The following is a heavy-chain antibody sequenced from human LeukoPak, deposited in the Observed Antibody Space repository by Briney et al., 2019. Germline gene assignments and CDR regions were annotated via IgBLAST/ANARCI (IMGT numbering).Heavy chain of an antibody. Sequence: GGSLRLSCAASGFTFSSYWMHWVRQAPGKGLVWVSRINSDGSSRSYAVSVKGRFTISRDNAKNTLYLQMNSLRAEDTAVYYCAREKLPYYYDSSGYQGFDWGQGTLVTVSS. J-gene: IGHJ4*02. V-gene: IGHV3-74*01. D-gene: IGHD3-22*01. CDR2: INSDGSSR. CDR1: GFTFSSYW. CDR3: AREKLPYYYDSSGYQGFD.